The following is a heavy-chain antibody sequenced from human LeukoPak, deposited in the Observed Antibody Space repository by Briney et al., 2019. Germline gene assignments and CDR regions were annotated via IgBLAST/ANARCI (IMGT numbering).Heavy chain of an antibody. CDR3: AKGSEQWELYDY. CDR2: IVGNGIK. CDR1: GFTFIIYT. D-gene: IGHD1-26*01. J-gene: IGHJ4*02. Sequence: GGSLRLSCAASGFTFIIYTMSWARQAPGKGLKWVSAIVGNGIKFYTVSVKGLFTITRDTAKNPLYLQMNSLRADDTAIYYCAKGSEQWELYDYWGQGTLVTVSS. V-gene: IGHV3-23*01.